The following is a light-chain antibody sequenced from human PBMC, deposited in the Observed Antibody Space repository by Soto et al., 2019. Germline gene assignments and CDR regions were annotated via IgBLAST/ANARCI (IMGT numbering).Light chain of an antibody. CDR1: QSVGSSY. J-gene: IGKJ2*03. CDR2: GTS. CDR3: QQYGASPLYS. Sequence: DIELTQSPGTLSLSPGERATLSCRASQSVGSSYLAWYQQNPGQAPRLLIYGTSSRATGIPDRFSGSGSGTEFTLTISRLEPEDSVVYYCQQYGASPLYSFGQGTKVEIK. V-gene: IGKV3-20*01.